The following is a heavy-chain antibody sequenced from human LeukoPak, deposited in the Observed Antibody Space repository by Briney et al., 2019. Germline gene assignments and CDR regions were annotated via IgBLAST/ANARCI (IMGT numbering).Heavy chain of an antibody. V-gene: IGHV4-4*07. D-gene: IGHD3-9*01. CDR1: GGSISSYY. CDR3: ARGGSTLHSAGGHDIEFYYYYYMDV. Sequence: SETLSLTCTVSGGSISSYYWSWIRQPAGKGLERIGRIYTSGSTNYNPSLKSRVTMSVDTSKNQFSLKLSSVTAADTAVYYCARGGSTLHSAGGHDIEFYYYYYMDVWGKGTTVTISS. CDR2: IYTSGST. J-gene: IGHJ6*03.